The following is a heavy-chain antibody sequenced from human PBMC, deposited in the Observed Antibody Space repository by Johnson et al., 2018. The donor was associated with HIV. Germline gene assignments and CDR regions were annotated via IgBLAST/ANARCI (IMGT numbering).Heavy chain of an antibody. CDR3: ARVRYSSGWPIYAFDI. CDR2: ISGSGGGI. D-gene: IGHD6-19*01. Sequence: VQLVESGGGLVQPGGSLRLSCAASGFTFSSYAMSWVRQAPGKGLEWVSAISGSGGGIYYADSVKGRFTISRDNARNSLYLQMNSLRAEDTAVYYCARVRYSSGWPIYAFDIWGQGTVVIVSS. J-gene: IGHJ3*02. V-gene: IGHV3-23*04. CDR1: GFTFSSYA.